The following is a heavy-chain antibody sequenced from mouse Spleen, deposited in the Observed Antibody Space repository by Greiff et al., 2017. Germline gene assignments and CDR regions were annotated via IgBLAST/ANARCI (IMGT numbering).Heavy chain of an antibody. J-gene: IGHJ1*01. V-gene: IGHV1-22*01. CDR2: INPNNGGT. D-gene: IGHD3-3*01. CDR3: ARSGGDVGYFDV. Sequence: VQLQQSGPELVKPGASVKMSCKASGYTFTDYNMHWVKQSHGKSLEWIGYINPNNGGTSYNQKFKGKATLTVNKSSSTAYMELRSLTSEDSAVYFCARSGGDVGYFDVWGAGTTVTVSS. CDR1: GYTFTDYN.